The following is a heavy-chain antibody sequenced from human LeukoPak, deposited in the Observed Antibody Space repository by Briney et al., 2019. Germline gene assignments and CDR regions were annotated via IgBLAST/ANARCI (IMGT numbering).Heavy chain of an antibody. V-gene: IGHV3-23*01. Sequence: GGSLRLSCAASGFTFSSYAMSWVRQAPGKGLEWVSAISGSGGSTYYADSVKGRFTISRDNSKNTLYLQMNSLRAEDTAVYYCAKGGYCSSTSCYVNWFDPWGQGTLVTVSS. D-gene: IGHD2-2*01. J-gene: IGHJ5*02. CDR2: ISGSGGST. CDR1: GFTFSSYA. CDR3: AKGGYCSSTSCYVNWFDP.